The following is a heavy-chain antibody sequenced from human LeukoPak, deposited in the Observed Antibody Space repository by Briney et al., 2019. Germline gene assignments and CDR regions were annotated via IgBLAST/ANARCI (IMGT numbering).Heavy chain of an antibody. CDR3: ARVMYSNYGLDYYYYYMDV. CDR2: ININTANP. Sequence: GASVKVSCKASGFTFTSYAINWVRQAPGQGLEWMGWININTANPTYAQGFTGRFVFSLDTSVSTAYLQISSLKAEDTAMYYCARVMYSNYGLDYYYYYMDVWGKGTTVTVSS. J-gene: IGHJ6*03. V-gene: IGHV7-4-1*02. CDR1: GFTFTSYA. D-gene: IGHD4-11*01.